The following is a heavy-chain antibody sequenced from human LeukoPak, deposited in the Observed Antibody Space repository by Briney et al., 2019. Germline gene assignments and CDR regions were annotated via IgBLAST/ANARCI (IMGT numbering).Heavy chain of an antibody. CDR3: ARSSFTSGYYYHIDV. CDR2: IYHSGTT. V-gene: IGHV4-38-2*01. Sequence: KPSETLSLTCAASAYSISSGYYWGWIRQPPGRGLEWIGSIYHSGTTYYNPSLKTRVTISLDTSKNQFSLKLSSVTDADTAVYYCARSSFTSGYYYHIDVWGKGTTVTVSS. D-gene: IGHD3-22*01. CDR1: AYSISSGYY. J-gene: IGHJ6*03.